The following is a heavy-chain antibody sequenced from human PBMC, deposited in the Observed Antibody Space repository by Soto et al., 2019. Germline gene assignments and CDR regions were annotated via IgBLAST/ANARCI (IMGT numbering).Heavy chain of an antibody. CDR3: AKDGTTAGIHYFGMDV. Sequence: SGGSLRLSCEVSGFTFGSYGMSWVRQAPDKGLEWVSTIGIGADTYYADSVKGRFTISRDNSKNTLFLQMNSLRAEDAALYFCAKDGTTAGIHYFGMDVWGQGTTVTVS. CDR2: IGIGADT. J-gene: IGHJ6*02. V-gene: IGHV3-23*01. CDR1: GFTFGSYG. D-gene: IGHD2-2*02.